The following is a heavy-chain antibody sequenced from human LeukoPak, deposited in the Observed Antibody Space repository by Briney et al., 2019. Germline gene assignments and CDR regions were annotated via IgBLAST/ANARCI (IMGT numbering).Heavy chain of an antibody. D-gene: IGHD1-1*01. CDR1: GFTFTTFT. CDR3: ARTTSFDY. J-gene: IGHJ4*02. CDR2: ISASGSTI. V-gene: IGHV3-48*04. Sequence: GGSLRLSCAASGFTFTTFTMNWVRQAPGKGLEWVSYISASGSTIYYADSVKGRFTISRDNAKNSLSLQLNSLRAEDTAVYYCARTTSFDYWGQGTLVTVSS.